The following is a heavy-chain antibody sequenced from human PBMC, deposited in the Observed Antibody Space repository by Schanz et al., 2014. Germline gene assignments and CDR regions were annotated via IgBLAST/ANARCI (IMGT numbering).Heavy chain of an antibody. CDR1: GGSFSGYY. CDR3: ARDERDLPRSLFVF. J-gene: IGHJ4*02. Sequence: QVQLQQWGAGLLKPSETLSLTCAVDGGSFSGYYWSWIRQSPDKGLEWIGEINHSANTTYNPSLKSRVTISVDSSKSQFSLTLNAVTAADTAVYYCARDERDLPRSLFVFWGQGTLVTVSS. D-gene: IGHD2-2*01. V-gene: IGHV4-34*01. CDR2: INHSANT.